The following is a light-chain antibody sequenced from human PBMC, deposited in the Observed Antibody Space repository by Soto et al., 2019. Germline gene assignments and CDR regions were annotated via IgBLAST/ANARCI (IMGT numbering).Light chain of an antibody. CDR1: SSDVGGYNY. Sequence: QSALTQPPSASGSPGQSVTISCTGTSSDVGGYNYVSWYQQHPGKAPKLMIYEVSKRPSGVPDRFSGSKSGNTASLTVSGKKAEDEADYYCSSYAGSNNLGVFGGGTQLTVL. V-gene: IGLV2-8*01. CDR2: EVS. J-gene: IGLJ2*01. CDR3: SSYAGSNNLGV.